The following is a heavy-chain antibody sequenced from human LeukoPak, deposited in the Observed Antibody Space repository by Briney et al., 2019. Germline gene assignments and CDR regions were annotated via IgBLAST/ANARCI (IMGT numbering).Heavy chain of an antibody. Sequence: ASVKVSCKASGYTFTDYYIHWLRQAPGQGLEWMGWIDPKNGDTHYAHKFQGRVTMTKDTSISTAYMELTRLTSDDTAVYYCARDGYNYGYPYHDYWGQGTLVTVSS. CDR3: ARDGYNYGYPYHDY. CDR1: GYTFTDYY. V-gene: IGHV1-2*07. D-gene: IGHD5-18*01. CDR2: IDPKNGDT. J-gene: IGHJ4*02.